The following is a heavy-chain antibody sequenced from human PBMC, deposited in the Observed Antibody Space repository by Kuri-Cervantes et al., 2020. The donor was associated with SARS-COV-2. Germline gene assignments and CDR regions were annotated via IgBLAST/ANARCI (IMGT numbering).Heavy chain of an antibody. Sequence: SETLSLTCTVSGGTVSSGSYYWSWIRQPPGKGLEWIGYIYYRGSTNSNPSLKSRVTISVDTSTNQFSLKLSSVTAADTAVYYCARVMSTSSIAARPRPYYFDYWSQGTLVTVSS. CDR3: ARVMSTSSIAARPRPYYFDY. CDR2: IYYRGST. J-gene: IGHJ4*02. V-gene: IGHV4-61*01. D-gene: IGHD6-6*01. CDR1: GGTVSSGSYY.